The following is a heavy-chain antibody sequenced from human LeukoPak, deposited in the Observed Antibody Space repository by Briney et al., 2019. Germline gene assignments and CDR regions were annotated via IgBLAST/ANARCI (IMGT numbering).Heavy chain of an antibody. J-gene: IGHJ3*02. CDR1: GGSISSHY. D-gene: IGHD2-15*01. CDR2: INYSGST. Sequence: PSETLSLTCTVSGGSISSHYWNWIRQPPGKGLEWIGYINYSGSTNHNPSLKGRVTISVDTSKNQFSLKVGSVTAADTAMYYCARERFCSGGSCYSDDAFDIWGQGTMVTVSS. CDR3: ARERFCSGGSCYSDDAFDI. V-gene: IGHV4-59*11.